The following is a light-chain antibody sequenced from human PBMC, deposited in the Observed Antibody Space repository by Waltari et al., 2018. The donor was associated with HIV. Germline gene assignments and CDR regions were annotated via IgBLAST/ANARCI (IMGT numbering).Light chain of an antibody. CDR1: SSNIGRNT. V-gene: IGLV1-44*01. CDR3: ATWDDSLNGRV. Sequence: QSMLTQPPSASGTPGQRVTISCSGSSSNIGRNTVNWYQQPPGTAPKLLIYSSNHRPSWVPDRFSCSKSGTSASLAISGLQSEDEADYYCATWDDSLNGRVFGGGTKLTVL. CDR2: SSN. J-gene: IGLJ3*02.